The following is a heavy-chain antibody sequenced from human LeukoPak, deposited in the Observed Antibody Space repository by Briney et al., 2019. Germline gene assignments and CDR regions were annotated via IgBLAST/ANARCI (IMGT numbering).Heavy chain of an antibody. V-gene: IGHV6-1*01. D-gene: IGHD6-13*01. CDR2: TYYRSKWFN. CDR3: ARDLGYRSTFLAFDI. Sequence: SQTLSLTCVISGGSVSSNSGAWNWIRQSPSRGLEWLGRTYYRSKWFNDYAVSVKSRISINADTSKNQFSLQLNSVTPEDTAVCYCARDLGYRSTFLAFDIWGQGTMVTVSS. J-gene: IGHJ3*02. CDR1: GGSVSSNSGA.